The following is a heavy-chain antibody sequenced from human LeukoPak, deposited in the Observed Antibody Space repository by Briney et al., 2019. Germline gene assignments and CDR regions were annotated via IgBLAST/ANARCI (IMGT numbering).Heavy chain of an antibody. CDR3: ARLPHCPGGKSRDGGVHIDY. D-gene: IGHD2-8*02. V-gene: IGHV4-38-2*02. CDR1: GYSISRGYY. Sequence: SETLSLTCSVSGYSISRGYYWGWIRQPPGQGLEWIGSIHHTGSAYYKSSLKSRVTISVDTSRNQFSMKLSSVTAADTAVYYCARLPHCPGGKSRDGGVHIDYWGQGTLVTVSS. J-gene: IGHJ4*02. CDR2: IHHTGSA.